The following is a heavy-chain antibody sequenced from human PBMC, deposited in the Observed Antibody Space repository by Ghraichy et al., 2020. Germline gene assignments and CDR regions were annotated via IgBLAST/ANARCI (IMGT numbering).Heavy chain of an antibody. V-gene: IGHV3-9*01. D-gene: IGHD6-19*01. CDR1: GFVFHDYA. CDR2: INWGSHKI. Sequence: GGSLRLSCAASGFVFHDYAMHWVRHSPGKGLEWVAGINWGSHKIRYSDSVEGRFIVSRDNAKNSLYLQMNNLRHEDTALYYCVGDLRDGSGWGGNYHHYPMDVWGQGTTVTVSS. J-gene: IGHJ6*02. CDR3: VGDLRDGSGWGGNYHHYPMDV.